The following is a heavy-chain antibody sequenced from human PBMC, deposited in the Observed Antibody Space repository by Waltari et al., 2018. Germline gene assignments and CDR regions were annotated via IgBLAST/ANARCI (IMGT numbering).Heavy chain of an antibody. CDR1: GGSFSGYY. V-gene: IGHV4-34*01. CDR2: INHSGST. D-gene: IGHD2-2*01. Sequence: QVQLQQWGAGLLKPSETLSLTCAVYGGSFSGYYWSWIRQPPGKGLEWIGEINHSGSTNYNPSLKSRVTISVDTSKNQFSLKLSSVTAADTAVYYCARGRRYICSSTSCHRGNYFDYWGQGTLVTVSS. J-gene: IGHJ4*02. CDR3: ARGRRYICSSTSCHRGNYFDY.